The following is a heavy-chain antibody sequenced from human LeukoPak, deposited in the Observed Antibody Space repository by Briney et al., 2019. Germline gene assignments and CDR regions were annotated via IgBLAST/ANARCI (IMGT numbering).Heavy chain of an antibody. V-gene: IGHV4-34*01. J-gene: IGHJ4*02. CDR1: GGSFSGYD. CDR3: ARGIGAAAAVVFDY. D-gene: IGHD6-13*01. Sequence: PSETLSLTCAVYGGSFSGYDWSWIRQPPGKGLEWIGEINHSGSTNYNPSLKSRVTISLDTSKNQFSLKLSSVTAADTSVYYCARGIGAAAAVVFDYWGQGTLVTGSS. CDR2: INHSGST.